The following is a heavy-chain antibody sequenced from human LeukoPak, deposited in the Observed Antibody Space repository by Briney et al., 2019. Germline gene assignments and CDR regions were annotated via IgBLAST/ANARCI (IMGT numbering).Heavy chain of an antibody. CDR1: GFTFSSYG. D-gene: IGHD3-3*01. CDR3: AKAGGALRFLEWLPGHFDY. J-gene: IGHJ4*02. V-gene: IGHV3-33*06. CDR2: IWYDGSNK. Sequence: GGSLRLSCAASGFTFSSYGMHWVRQAPGKGLEWVAGIWYDGSNKYYADSVKGRFTISRDNSKNTLYLQMNRMRAEDTAVDYCAKAGGALRFLEWLPGHFDYWGQGTLVTVSS.